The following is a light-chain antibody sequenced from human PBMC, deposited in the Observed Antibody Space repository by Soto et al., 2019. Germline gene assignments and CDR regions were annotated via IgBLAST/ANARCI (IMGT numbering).Light chain of an antibody. Sequence: EIVLTQSPGTLSLSPRERATLSCRASQSIFNNYLAWYQQKPGQAPRLLVYGASFRATGIPDRFSGSGSGTDITLTIIRLEPEDFAVYYCQQYGGSPFTFGQGTRLKIK. J-gene: IGKJ2*01. CDR2: GAS. CDR3: QQYGGSPFT. V-gene: IGKV3-20*01. CDR1: QSIFNNY.